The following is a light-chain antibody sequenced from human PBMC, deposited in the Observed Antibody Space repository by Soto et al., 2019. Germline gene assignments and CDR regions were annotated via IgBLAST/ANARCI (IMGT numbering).Light chain of an antibody. CDR2: RTF. CDR1: QSVRCNY. CDR3: QHCSSSPWT. Sequence: EIVLTQSPGTLSLSPGERATLSCRASQSVRCNYLAWYQQKPGQAPRLLIYRTFIRATGIPDRFGGSGSGTDFTLTISRLEPEDFAVDYCQHCSSSPWTFGQGTKVEIK. J-gene: IGKJ1*01. V-gene: IGKV3-20*01.